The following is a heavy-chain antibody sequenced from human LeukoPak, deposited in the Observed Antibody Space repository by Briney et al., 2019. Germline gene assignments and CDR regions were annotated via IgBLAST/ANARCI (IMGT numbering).Heavy chain of an antibody. CDR2: ISCDGSNK. V-gene: IGHV3-30*04. Sequence: PGVSLRLSCAASGFIFSSYAMHWLRQAPGKGLVWVAVISCDGSNKYYRDTVKGRFTISRDNSKQTLYLPMNSLRADDTTVYYCTRGGSSWDFAFDILGQGTMVTVSS. J-gene: IGHJ3*02. D-gene: IGHD6-13*01. CDR1: GFIFSSYA. CDR3: TRGGSSWDFAFDI.